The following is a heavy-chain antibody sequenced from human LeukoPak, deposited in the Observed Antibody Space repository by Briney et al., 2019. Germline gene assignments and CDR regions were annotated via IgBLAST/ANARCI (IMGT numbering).Heavy chain of an antibody. V-gene: IGHV1-69*02. CDR2: IIPILGIA. Sequence: SVKVSCKXSGGTFSSYTISWVRQAPGQGLEWMGRIIPILGIANYAQKFQGRVTITADKSTSTAYMELSSLRSEDTAVYYCARALGYDPPAYWGQGTLVTVPS. CDR3: ARALGYDPPAY. J-gene: IGHJ4*02. D-gene: IGHD5-12*01. CDR1: GGTFSSYT.